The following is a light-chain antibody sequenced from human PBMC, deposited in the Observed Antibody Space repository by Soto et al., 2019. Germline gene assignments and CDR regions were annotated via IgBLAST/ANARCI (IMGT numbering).Light chain of an antibody. CDR1: QSFRSN. J-gene: IGKJ2*01. Sequence: DIQMTQSPSSLSASVGDRVTITCRASQSFRSNLNWYQQKPGQAPKLLISAASSLQSGIPSRFSGSGSGTDFTLTISSLQPEDFATYYCQQCHSTPPTFGKGTKLEIK. V-gene: IGKV1-39*01. CDR2: AAS. CDR3: QQCHSTPPT.